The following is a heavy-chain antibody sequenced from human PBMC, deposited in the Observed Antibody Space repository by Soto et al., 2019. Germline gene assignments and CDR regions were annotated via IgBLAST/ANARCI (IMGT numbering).Heavy chain of an antibody. CDR2: ITASSAYI. Sequence: EVQLVESGGGLVKPGGFLRLSCAASGFTFNTYDMNWVRQAPGKGLEWVSSITASSAYIYYADSVRGRITISRDNAKNSLFLQMHSLRAEDPAVYYCVRSGTARLLRHSWFDTWGQGTLVTVSS. CDR3: VRSGTARLLRHSWFDT. V-gene: IGHV3-21*01. D-gene: IGHD2-21*01. CDR1: GFTFNTYD. J-gene: IGHJ5*02.